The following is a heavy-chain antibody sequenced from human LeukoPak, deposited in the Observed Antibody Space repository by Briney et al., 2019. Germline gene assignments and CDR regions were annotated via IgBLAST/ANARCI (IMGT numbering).Heavy chain of an antibody. Sequence: SETLSLTCTVSGGSISSSYWSWIRDRPGKGLGWSGYIYGSGSTNYNPSLKSRVTISVDTSKNLFSLKLSSVTAADTAVYYCARLQYTGSYYPDYWGQGILVAVSS. V-gene: IGHV4-59*08. D-gene: IGHD1-26*01. J-gene: IGHJ4*02. CDR1: GGSISSSY. CDR2: IYGSGST. CDR3: ARLQYTGSYYPDY.